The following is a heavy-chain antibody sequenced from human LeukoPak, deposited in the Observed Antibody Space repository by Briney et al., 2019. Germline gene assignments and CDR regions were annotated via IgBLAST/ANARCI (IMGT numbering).Heavy chain of an antibody. J-gene: IGHJ5*02. V-gene: IGHV3-21*01. CDR3: AREAVVSDPYSSSWYSWFDP. CDR2: TSSSSSYI. CDR1: GFTFSSYS. Sequence: GGSLRLSCAASGFTFSSYSMNWVRQAPGKGLEWVSSTSSSSSYIYYADSVKGRFTISRDNAKNSLYLQMNSLRAEDTAVYYCAREAVVSDPYSSSWYSWFDPWGQGTLVTVSS. D-gene: IGHD6-13*01.